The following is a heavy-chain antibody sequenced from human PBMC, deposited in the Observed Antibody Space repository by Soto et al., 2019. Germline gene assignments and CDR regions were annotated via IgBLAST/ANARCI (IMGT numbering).Heavy chain of an antibody. CDR2: ISYDGSNK. CDR3: AKDRGSYGVYYFDY. Sequence: QVQLVESGGGVVQPGRSLRLSCAASGFTFSSYGMHWVRQAPGKGLEWVAVISYDGSNKYYADSVKGRFTISRDNSKNTLYLQMNSLRAEDTAVYYCAKDRGSYGVYYFDYWGQGTLVTVSS. D-gene: IGHD1-26*01. V-gene: IGHV3-30*18. J-gene: IGHJ4*02. CDR1: GFTFSSYG.